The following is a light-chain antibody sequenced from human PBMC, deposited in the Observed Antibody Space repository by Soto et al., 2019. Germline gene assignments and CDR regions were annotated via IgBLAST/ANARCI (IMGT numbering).Light chain of an antibody. J-gene: IGKJ1*01. V-gene: IGKV3-20*01. Sequence: VVLTQSPGTLALSPGERATLSCRAIKSVSGSGLAWYQQNPGQAPRLLISGVSNRATGTPDRFSGSGSGTDFTLTSSRLEPEDCAVFYCHQYGISPPTFGPGTKVEI. CDR3: HQYGISPPT. CDR2: GVS. CDR1: KSVSGSG.